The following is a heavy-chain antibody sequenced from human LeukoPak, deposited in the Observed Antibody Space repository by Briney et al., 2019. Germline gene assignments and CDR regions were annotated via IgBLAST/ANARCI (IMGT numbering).Heavy chain of an antibody. J-gene: IGHJ6*03. CDR2: IIPIFGTA. Sequence: GASVKVSCKASGGTFSSYAISWVRQAPGQGLEWMGGIIPIFGTANYAQKFQGRVTITADESTSTAYMELSSLRSEDTAVYYCARVGYSSSSWDYYYMDVWGKGTTVTVSS. CDR1: GGTFSSYA. V-gene: IGHV1-69*13. D-gene: IGHD6-6*01. CDR3: ARVGYSSSSWDYYYMDV.